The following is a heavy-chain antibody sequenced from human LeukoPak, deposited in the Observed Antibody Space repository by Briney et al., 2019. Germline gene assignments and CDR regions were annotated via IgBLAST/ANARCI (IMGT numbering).Heavy chain of an antibody. CDR2: IYPGDSDT. CDR1: GYSFTSYW. V-gene: IGHV5-51*01. J-gene: IGHJ4*02. CDR3: ARQPPKYCGGDCYSGAFDY. Sequence: GESLKISCKGSGYSFTSYWIVWVRQMPGKGLEWMGSIYPGDSDTRYSPSFQGQVTISADKSISTAYLQWSSLKASDTAMYYCARQPPKYCGGDCYSGAFDYWGQGTLVTVSS. D-gene: IGHD2-21*02.